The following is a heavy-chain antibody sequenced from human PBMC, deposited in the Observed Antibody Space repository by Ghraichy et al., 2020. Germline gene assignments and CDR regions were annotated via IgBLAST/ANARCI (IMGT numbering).Heavy chain of an antibody. CDR2: ISGSGGGT. Sequence: GGSLRLSCAASGFTFSSYAMGWVRQAPGKGLEWVSAISGSGGGTYYADSVKGRFTISRDNSKNTLFVQMNSLRAEDTAVYYCVRAMNSDNPRVYDLWGRGTLVTVSS. J-gene: IGHJ2*01. V-gene: IGHV3-23*01. CDR1: GFTFSSYA. D-gene: IGHD3-22*01. CDR3: VRAMNSDNPRVYDL.